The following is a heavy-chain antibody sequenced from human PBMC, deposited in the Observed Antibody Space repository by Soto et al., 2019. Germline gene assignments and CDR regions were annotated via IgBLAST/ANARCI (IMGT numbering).Heavy chain of an antibody. V-gene: IGHV3-66*01. D-gene: IGHD4-4*01. CDR1: GFIVSSSY. Sequence: EVQLVESGGGLVQPGGSLRLSCAASGFIVSSSYMSWVRQAPGKGLEWVSIIYNDGSTYYADSVKGRFTISRDNSKNTLYPQILSPRAEETAVYYCARDSYTRYWGQGTLVTVSS. CDR3: ARDSYTRY. CDR2: IYNDGST. J-gene: IGHJ4*02.